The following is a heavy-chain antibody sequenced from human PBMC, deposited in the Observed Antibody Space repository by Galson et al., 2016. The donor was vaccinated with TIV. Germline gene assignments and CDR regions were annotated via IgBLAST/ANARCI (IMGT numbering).Heavy chain of an antibody. CDR3: AHANLQWLIQAFDF. J-gene: IGHJ4*02. CDR1: GFSLNTRPVG. V-gene: IGHV2-5*02. CDR2: IHWDDDK. Sequence: PALVNPTQTLTLTCTFSGFSLNTRPVGVGWIRQPPGKALEWLALIHWDDDKRYSPSLKNRHTITKDTYKNQVVLTMTNMDPVDTATYYCAHANLQWLIQAFDFWGQGTLVTVSS. D-gene: IGHD6-19*01.